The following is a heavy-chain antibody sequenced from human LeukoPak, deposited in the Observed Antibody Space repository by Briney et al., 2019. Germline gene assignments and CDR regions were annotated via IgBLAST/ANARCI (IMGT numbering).Heavy chain of an antibody. CDR2: IIPIFGTT. Sequence: SVKVSCKASGGTFSSHAISWVRQAPGQGLERVGGIIPIFGTTNYAQKFQGRVTITMDESTSTGYMELRSLRSDDTAVYYCARGDSGYDYGFDNWGQGTLVTVSS. CDR3: ARGDSGYDYGFDN. V-gene: IGHV1-69*05. J-gene: IGHJ4*02. CDR1: GGTFSSHA. D-gene: IGHD5-12*01.